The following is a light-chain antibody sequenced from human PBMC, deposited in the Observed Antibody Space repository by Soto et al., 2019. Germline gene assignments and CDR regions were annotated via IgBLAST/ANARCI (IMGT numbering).Light chain of an antibody. CDR1: QSVESRY. CDR2: AVS. J-gene: IGKJ2*03. V-gene: IGKV3-20*01. Sequence: DIVLTQSPGTLSLSPGERATLSCRASQSVESRYLAWYQQKPGQAPRLVIHAVSRRATGIPDRFSGSGSGTDFTLTISRLEPEDFAEYYCQQYGSSPRYSFGQGTKLEIK. CDR3: QQYGSSPRYS.